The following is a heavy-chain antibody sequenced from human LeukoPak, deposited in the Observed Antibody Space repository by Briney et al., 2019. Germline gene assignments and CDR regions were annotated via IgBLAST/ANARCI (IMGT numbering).Heavy chain of an antibody. J-gene: IGHJ4*02. V-gene: IGHV4-39*01. D-gene: IGHD1-26*01. Sequence: PSETLSLTCTVSGGSISSSSYYWGWIRQPPGKGLEWIGSIYYSGSTYYNPSLKSRVTISVDTSKNQFSLKLSSVTAADTAVYYCARQRQGGSYYGYYFDYWGQGTLVTVSS. CDR1: GGSISSSSYY. CDR2: IYYSGST. CDR3: ARQRQGGSYYGYYFDY.